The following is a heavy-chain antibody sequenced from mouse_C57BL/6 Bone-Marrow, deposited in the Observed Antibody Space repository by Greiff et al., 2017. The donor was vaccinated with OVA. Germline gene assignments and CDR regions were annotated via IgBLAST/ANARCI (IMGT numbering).Heavy chain of an antibody. Sequence: VQLQQSGAELVKSGASVKLSCTASGFNIKVYYMHWVNQTTEQGLEWIGRIDPEDGETKYAPKFQGKATITADTSSNTAYLQLNSLTSEDTAVYCSGRLLRSGPHWYFNVWGTGTTLTVST. J-gene: IGHJ1*03. CDR3: GRLLRSGPHWYFNV. CDR1: GFNIKVYY. D-gene: IGHD2-1*01. V-gene: IGHV14-2*01. CDR2: IDPEDGET.